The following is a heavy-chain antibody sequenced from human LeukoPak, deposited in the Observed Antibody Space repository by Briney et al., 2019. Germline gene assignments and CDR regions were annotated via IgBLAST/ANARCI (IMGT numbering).Heavy chain of an antibody. D-gene: IGHD5-24*01. CDR1: GGSFSGYY. V-gene: IGHV4-34*01. CDR3: ARGGRGYYYGMDV. J-gene: IGHJ6*02. Sequence: PSETLSLTCAVYGGSFSGYYWSWIRQPPGKGLEWIGEINHSGSTNYNPSLKSRVTISVDTSKNQFSLKLSSVTAADTAVYYCARGGRGYYYGMDVWGQGTTVTVSS. CDR2: INHSGST.